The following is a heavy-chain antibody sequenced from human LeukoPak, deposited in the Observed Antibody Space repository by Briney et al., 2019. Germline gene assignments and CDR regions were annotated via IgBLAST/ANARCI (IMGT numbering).Heavy chain of an antibody. Sequence: SETLSLTCTVSGGSISSYYWSWIRQPAGKGLEWIGRIYTSGSTNYNPSLKSRVTMSVDTSKNQISLKLSSVTAADTAVYYCARDLWVGELLYLSGWFDPWGQGTLVTVSS. CDR1: GGSISSYY. J-gene: IGHJ5*02. D-gene: IGHD3-10*01. V-gene: IGHV4-4*07. CDR2: IYTSGST. CDR3: ARDLWVGELLYLSGWFDP.